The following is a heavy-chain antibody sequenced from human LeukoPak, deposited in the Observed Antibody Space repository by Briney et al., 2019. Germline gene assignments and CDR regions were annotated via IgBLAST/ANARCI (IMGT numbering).Heavy chain of an antibody. V-gene: IGHV1-2*02. Sequence: ASVKVSCKASGYTFTGYYMHWVRQAHGQGLEWMGWINPNGGGTNYAQKFQGRVTMTRDTSISTAYMELSRLRSDDTAVYYCARGSSIMITFGGVYDAFDIWGQGTMVTVSS. CDR1: GYTFTGYY. CDR3: ARGSSIMITFGGVYDAFDI. J-gene: IGHJ3*02. D-gene: IGHD3-16*01. CDR2: INPNGGGT.